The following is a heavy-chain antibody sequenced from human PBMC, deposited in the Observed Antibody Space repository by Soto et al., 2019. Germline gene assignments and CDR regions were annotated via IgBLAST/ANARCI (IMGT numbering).Heavy chain of an antibody. V-gene: IGHV4-38-2*02. CDR1: GYCISSGYY. J-gene: IGHJ3*02. CDR2: IYHSGST. Sequence: XASLSLTCAVSGYCISSGYYWCWIRQPPGKGLEWIGSIYHSGSTYYNPSLKSRVTISVDTSKNQFSLKLSSVTAADTAVYYCARDRIVAILGKGAFDICGQGTMVTVSS. CDR3: ARDRIVAILGKGAFDI. D-gene: IGHD5-12*01.